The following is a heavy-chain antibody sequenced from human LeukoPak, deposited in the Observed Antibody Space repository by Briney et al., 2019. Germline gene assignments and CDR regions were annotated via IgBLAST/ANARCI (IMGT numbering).Heavy chain of an antibody. CDR3: ARRLTQYDCFDP. D-gene: IGHD2-2*01. CDR1: GDSVSSNSVT. CDR2: TYYRSTWYH. V-gene: IGHV6-1*01. Sequence: SQTLSLSCAISGDSVSSNSVTWNWIRQSPSRCLEWLGRTYYRSTWYHDYAVSVRGQITVNPDTSKNQFSLDLNSVTPEDTAVYYCARRLTQYDCFDPWGQGILVTVSS. J-gene: IGHJ5*02.